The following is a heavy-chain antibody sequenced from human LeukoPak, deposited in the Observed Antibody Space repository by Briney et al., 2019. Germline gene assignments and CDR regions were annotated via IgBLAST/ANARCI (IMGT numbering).Heavy chain of an antibody. V-gene: IGHV1-18*01. CDR3: ARVGSCMTRPSRSYFDY. CDR2: ISAYNGNT. CDR1: GYTFTSYG. D-gene: IGHD1-26*01. J-gene: IGHJ4*02. Sequence: ASVKVSCKASGYTFTSYGISWVRQAPGQGLEWMGWISAYNGNTNYAQKLQGRVTMTTDTSTSTAYMELRSLRSDDTAVYYCARVGSCMTRPSRSYFDYWGQGTLVTVSS.